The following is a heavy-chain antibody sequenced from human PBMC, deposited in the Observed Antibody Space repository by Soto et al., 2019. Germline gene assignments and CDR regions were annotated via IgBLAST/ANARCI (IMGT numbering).Heavy chain of an antibody. Sequence: QLQLQESGPGLVKASETLSLTCTVSVGSIRSSSYYYWAWIRQPPGKGLKWIGSINYSGSTYYNPSLKRQVTISVDTSKNQFSLRLSYVTAADTAVYYCARRDELGFDYWGQGTLVTVSS. V-gene: IGHV4-39*01. CDR1: VGSIRSSSYYY. J-gene: IGHJ4*02. CDR3: ARRDELGFDY. D-gene: IGHD7-27*01. CDR2: INYSGST.